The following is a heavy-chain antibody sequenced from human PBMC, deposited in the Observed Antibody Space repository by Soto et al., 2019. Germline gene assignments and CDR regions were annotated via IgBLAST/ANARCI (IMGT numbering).Heavy chain of an antibody. CDR1: GDSISSYY. CDR3: ARGTTHFDY. J-gene: IGHJ4*02. D-gene: IGHD1-1*01. CDR2: IYSSGST. V-gene: IGHV4-59*01. Sequence: PSETLSLTCTVSGDSISSYYWSWIRQPPGKGLEWIGYIYSSGSTNYNPSLKSRVTMSADTSKNQFSLKLNSVTAAGTAVYFCARGTTHFDYWGQGTVVTVSS.